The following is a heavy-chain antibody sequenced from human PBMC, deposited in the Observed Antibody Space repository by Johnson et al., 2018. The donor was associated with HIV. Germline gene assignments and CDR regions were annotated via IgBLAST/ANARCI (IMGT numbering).Heavy chain of an antibody. CDR3: ARATGVRGMDAFVI. J-gene: IGHJ3*02. Sequence: QVQLVESGGGLVNPGGSLRLSCAASGFTFSDYYMSWIRQAPGKGLEWVSYITSSGGTVYYADSVKGRFAMSRDNAKNSLYLQMNILTDEDTAVYYCARATGVRGMDAFVIWGQGTRVTVS. D-gene: IGHD3-10*01. CDR1: GFTFSDYY. CDR2: ITSSGGTV. V-gene: IGHV3-11*04.